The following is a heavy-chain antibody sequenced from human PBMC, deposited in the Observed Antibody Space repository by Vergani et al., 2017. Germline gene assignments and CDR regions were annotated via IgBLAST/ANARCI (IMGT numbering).Heavy chain of an antibody. Sequence: QVQLVQSGSEVRKPGASVKVSCQVSGYSLTEFTIHWVRQAPGKGLEWMGGFDPEHGEVTFAHHIQGRVTMTGDRSTDTAYMELSSLRPEDTALYYCAIGTDYYDSSGYYLDYWGQGTLVTVSS. CDR1: GYSLTEFT. D-gene: IGHD3-22*01. CDR2: FDPEHGEV. CDR3: AIGTDYYDSSGYYLDY. J-gene: IGHJ4*02. V-gene: IGHV1-24*01.